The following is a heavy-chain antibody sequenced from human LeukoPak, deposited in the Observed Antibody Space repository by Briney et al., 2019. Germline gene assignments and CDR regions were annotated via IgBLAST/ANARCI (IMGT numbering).Heavy chain of an antibody. D-gene: IGHD3-22*01. V-gene: IGHV3-23*01. J-gene: IGHJ4*02. CDR2: ISGSGGAT. CDR3: AKDRPNYYDSSGHYYRRNGDY. Sequence: GGSLRLSCVASAFPFSNYAMTWVRQAPGKGPEWVSGISGSGGATYYADSVKGRFTISRDNSKNTLYLQLSSLRAEDTAVYYCAKDRPNYYDSSGHYYRRNGDYWGQGTLVTVSS. CDR1: AFPFSNYA.